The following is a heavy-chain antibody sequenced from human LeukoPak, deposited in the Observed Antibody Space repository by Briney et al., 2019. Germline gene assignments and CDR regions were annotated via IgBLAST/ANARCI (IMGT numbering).Heavy chain of an antibody. V-gene: IGHV3-30-3*01. Sequence: GGSLRLSCAASGFTFSSYAMHWVRQAPGKGLEWVAVISYDGSNKYYADSVKGRFTISRDNSKNTLYLQMNSLRAEDTAVYYCARDPGVVIIPYFDYWGQGTLVTVSS. D-gene: IGHD3-3*01. CDR1: GFTFSSYA. CDR3: ARDPGVVIIPYFDY. J-gene: IGHJ4*02. CDR2: ISYDGSNK.